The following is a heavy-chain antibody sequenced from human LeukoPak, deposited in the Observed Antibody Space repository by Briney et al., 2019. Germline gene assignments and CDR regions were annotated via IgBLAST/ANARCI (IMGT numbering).Heavy chain of an antibody. V-gene: IGHV3-30-3*01. J-gene: IGHJ4*02. CDR3: ARDAHELLWFGELLDPYFDY. Sequence: GGSLRLSCAASGFTFSSYAMSWVRQAPGEGLEWVAVISYDGSNKYYADSVKGRFTISRDNSKNTLYLQMNSLRAEDTAVYYCARDAHELLWFGELLDPYFDYWGQGTLVTVSS. CDR1: GFTFSSYA. CDR2: ISYDGSNK. D-gene: IGHD3-10*01.